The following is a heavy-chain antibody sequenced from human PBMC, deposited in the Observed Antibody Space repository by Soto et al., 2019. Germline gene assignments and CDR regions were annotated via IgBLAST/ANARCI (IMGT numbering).Heavy chain of an antibody. CDR2: IIPIFGTA. V-gene: IGHV1-69*13. D-gene: IGHD2-15*01. CDR3: ALVAARLEYYYYGMDV. Sequence: GSSVKVSCKASGGTFSSYAISWVRQAPGQGLEWMGGIIPIFGTANYAQKFQGRVTITADESTSTAYMELSSLRSEDTAVYYCALVAARLEYYYYGMDVWGQGTTVTVSS. J-gene: IGHJ6*02. CDR1: GGTFSSYA.